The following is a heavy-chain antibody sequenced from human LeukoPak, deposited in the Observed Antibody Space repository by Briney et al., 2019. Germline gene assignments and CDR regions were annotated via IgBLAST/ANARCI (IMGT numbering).Heavy chain of an antibody. CDR1: GGSFSGYY. J-gene: IGHJ5*02. Sequence: SETLSLTCAVYGGSFSGYYWSWIRQPPGKGPEWIGEGNHSGSTNYNPSLKSRVTISVDTSKNQFSLKLSSVTAADTAVYYCARGQDIVVVPAAIRWFDPWGQGTLVTVSS. CDR3: ARGQDIVVVPAAIRWFDP. V-gene: IGHV4-34*01. CDR2: GNHSGST. D-gene: IGHD2-2*02.